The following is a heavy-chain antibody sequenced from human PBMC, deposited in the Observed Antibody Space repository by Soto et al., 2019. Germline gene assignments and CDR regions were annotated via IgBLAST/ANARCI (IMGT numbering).Heavy chain of an antibody. D-gene: IGHD2-21*01. CDR1: AFTFSDHF. Sequence: EVQLVESGGGLVQPGGSLRLSCAVSAFTFSDHFIDWVRQAPGKGLEWVGRSRDKANSYTTEYAASVKGRFTISRDDSRNALYLQMNGLKTEETAVYYCARDLAYGGGYTFDYWGQGTLVTVSS. CDR2: SRDKANSYTT. CDR3: ARDLAYGGGYTFDY. J-gene: IGHJ4*02. V-gene: IGHV3-72*01.